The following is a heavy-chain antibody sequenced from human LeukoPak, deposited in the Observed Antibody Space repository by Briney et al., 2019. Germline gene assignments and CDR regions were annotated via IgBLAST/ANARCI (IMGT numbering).Heavy chain of an antibody. D-gene: IGHD4-11*01. J-gene: IGHJ3*02. CDR1: GGSFSGSYY. CDR3: ARAPWAYGNYVHAFDI. CDR2: IYSGGRI. V-gene: IGHV4-39*07. Sequence: PSETLSLTCAVSGGSFSGSYYWGWIRQPPGKGLFWIGSIYSGGRIYYNPSLKSRVTISVDTSKNHFSLKLTSVTAADTAVYYCARAPWAYGNYVHAFDIWGQGTMVTVSS.